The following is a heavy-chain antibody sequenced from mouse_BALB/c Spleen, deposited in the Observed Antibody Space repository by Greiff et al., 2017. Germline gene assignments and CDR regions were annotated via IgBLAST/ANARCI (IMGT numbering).Heavy chain of an antibody. Sequence: VQLQQSGTVLARPGASVKMSCKASGYSFTSYWMHWVKQRPGQGLEWIGAIYPGNSDTSYNQKFKGKAKLTAVTSASTAYMELSSLTNEDSAVYYCTRKIYYDYDEEGYAMDYWGQGTSVTVSS. CDR1: GYSFTSYW. V-gene: IGHV1-5*01. D-gene: IGHD2-4*01. J-gene: IGHJ4*01. CDR3: TRKIYYDYDEEGYAMDY. CDR2: IYPGNSDT.